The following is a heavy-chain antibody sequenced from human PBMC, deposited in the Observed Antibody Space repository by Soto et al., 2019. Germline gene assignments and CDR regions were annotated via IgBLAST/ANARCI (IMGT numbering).Heavy chain of an antibody. CDR3: RRDWDYPVL. CDR2: VRSKADGGTT. CDR1: GFTFDNAW. D-gene: IGHD1-7*01. V-gene: IGHV3-15*01. J-gene: IGHJ4*02. Sequence: GGSLRLSCAASGFTFDNAWMSWVRQAPGKGLEWVGRVRSKADGGTTDYAAPVKGRFTISRDDSENTLYLQMNSLKIDDTAVYYCRRDWDYPVLWGQGTLVTVSS.